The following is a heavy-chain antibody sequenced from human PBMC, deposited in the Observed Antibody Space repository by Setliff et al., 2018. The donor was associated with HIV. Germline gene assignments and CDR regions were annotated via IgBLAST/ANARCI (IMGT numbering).Heavy chain of an antibody. D-gene: IGHD2-15*01. V-gene: IGHV3-74*01. CDR3: ARFPSTQEVDWFDP. CDR2: TNNDGSIT. J-gene: IGHJ5*02. CDR1: GFTLSDHW. Sequence: GGSLRLSCAASGFTLSDHWMHWVRQVPGKGLVWVSRTNNDGSITNYADSAKGRFTISRDNAKNSLYLQMDSLRAEDTAVYYCARFPSTQEVDWFDPWGQGTLVTVSS.